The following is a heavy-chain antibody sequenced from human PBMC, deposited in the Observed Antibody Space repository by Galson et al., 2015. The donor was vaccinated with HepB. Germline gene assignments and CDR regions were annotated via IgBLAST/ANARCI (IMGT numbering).Heavy chain of an antibody. Sequence: SLRLSCAASGFTFNSYSMNWVRQAPGKGLEWVSSISSSSSSYIYYADSVKGRFTISRDNAKNSLYLQMNSLRAEDTAVYYCARDPRAVTTFPGAFDIWGQGTMVTVSS. CDR3: ARDPRAVTTFPGAFDI. D-gene: IGHD4-17*01. J-gene: IGHJ3*02. CDR2: ISSSSSSYI. V-gene: IGHV3-21*01. CDR1: GFTFNSYS.